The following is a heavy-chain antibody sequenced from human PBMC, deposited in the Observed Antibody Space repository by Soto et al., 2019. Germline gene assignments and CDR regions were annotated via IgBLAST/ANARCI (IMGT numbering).Heavy chain of an antibody. CDR2: IYYSGST. CDR3: ARHPRKENWFDP. V-gene: IGHV4-30-4*01. CDR1: GGSISSGDYY. Sequence: KPSETLSLTCTVSGGSISSGDYYWSWIRQPPGKGLEWIGYIYYSGSTYYNPSLKSRVTISVDTSKNQFSLRLTSVTAADTAVYYCARHPRKENWFDPWGQGTLVTVSS. J-gene: IGHJ5*02.